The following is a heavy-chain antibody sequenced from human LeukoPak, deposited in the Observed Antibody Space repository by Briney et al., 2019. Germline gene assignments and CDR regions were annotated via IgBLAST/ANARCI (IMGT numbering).Heavy chain of an antibody. CDR3: AKFYYDSSGYYLGRYMDV. J-gene: IGHJ6*03. D-gene: IGHD3-22*01. Sequence: GGSLRLSCAASGFTFSSYAMSWVRQAPGKGLEWVSAISGSGGSTYYADSVKGQFTISRDNSKNTLYLQMNSLRAEDTAVYYCAKFYYDSSGYYLGRYMDVWGKGTTVTVSS. CDR1: GFTFSSYA. CDR2: ISGSGGST. V-gene: IGHV3-23*01.